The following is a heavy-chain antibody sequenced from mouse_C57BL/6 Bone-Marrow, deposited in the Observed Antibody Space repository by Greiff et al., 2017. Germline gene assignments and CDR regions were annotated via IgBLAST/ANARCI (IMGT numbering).Heavy chain of an antibody. Sequence: QVQLQQSGAELARPGASVKLSCKASGYTFTSYGISWVKQRTGQGLEWIGEIYPRSGNTYYNEKFKGKATLTEDKSSSTAYMEHRSLTSEDSAVYFCAIDDPRGNGYWGQGTTLTVSS. CDR3: AIDDPRGNGY. V-gene: IGHV1-81*01. CDR1: GYTFTSYG. CDR2: IYPRSGNT. J-gene: IGHJ2*01. D-gene: IGHD2-3*01.